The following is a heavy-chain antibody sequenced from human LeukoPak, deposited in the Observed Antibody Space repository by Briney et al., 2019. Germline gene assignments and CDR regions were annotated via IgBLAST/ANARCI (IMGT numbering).Heavy chain of an antibody. CDR1: GGTFSSYA. V-gene: IGHV1-69*13. CDR2: IIPIFGTA. Sequence: SVKVSCKASGGTFSSYAISWVRQAPGQGLEWMGGIIPIFGTAKYAQKFQGRVTITADESTGTAYMELSSLRSEDTAVYYCARDRSGSYSAAAGSFDYWGQGTLVTVSS. CDR3: ARDRSGSYSAAAGSFDY. J-gene: IGHJ4*02. D-gene: IGHD1-26*01.